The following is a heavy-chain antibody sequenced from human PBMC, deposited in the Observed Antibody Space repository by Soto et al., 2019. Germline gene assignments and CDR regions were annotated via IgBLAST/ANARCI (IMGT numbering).Heavy chain of an antibody. V-gene: IGHV4-59*12. CDR1: GGSLTNYY. J-gene: IGHJ4*02. Sequence: SETLSLTCTVSGGSLTNYYWSWIRQPPGEGLEWIGYIYDSGYASYNPSLNSRVTISMDTSKDQFSLKLSSVTAADTAVYYCARESGGYYDSSGYFDYWGQGTLVTVS. D-gene: IGHD3-22*01. CDR3: ARESGGYYDSSGYFDY. CDR2: IYDSGYA.